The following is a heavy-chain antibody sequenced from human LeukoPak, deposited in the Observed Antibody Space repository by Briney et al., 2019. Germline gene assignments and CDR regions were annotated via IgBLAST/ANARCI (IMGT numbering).Heavy chain of an antibody. CDR1: GFTFSSYG. CDR3: ARDAQYSSGWEIDY. V-gene: IGHV3-23*01. CDR2: ISGSGGTT. D-gene: IGHD6-19*01. J-gene: IGHJ4*02. Sequence: GGTLRLSCAASGFTFSSYGMSWVRQAPGKGLEWVSGISGSGGTTYYADSVKGRFTISRDNAKNSLYLQMNSLRAEDTAVYYCARDAQYSSGWEIDYWGQGTLVTVSS.